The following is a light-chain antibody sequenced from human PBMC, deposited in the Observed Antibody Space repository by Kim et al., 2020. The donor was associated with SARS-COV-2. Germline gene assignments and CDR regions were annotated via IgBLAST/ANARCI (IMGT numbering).Light chain of an antibody. CDR2: GAS. V-gene: IGKV3-20*01. CDR3: QQYSSSPRT. Sequence: STGDRATLSCRASQSISSSYLAWYQQKPGQAPRLLIYGASSRATGIPDRFSGSGSGTDFTLTISRLESEDFAVYHCQQYSSSPRTFGQGTKVDIK. J-gene: IGKJ1*01. CDR1: QSISSSY.